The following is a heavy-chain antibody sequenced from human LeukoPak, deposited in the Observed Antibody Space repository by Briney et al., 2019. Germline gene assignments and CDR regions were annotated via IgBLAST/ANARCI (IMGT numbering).Heavy chain of an antibody. CDR2: ISWNSGSI. J-gene: IGHJ6*02. CDR1: GFTFDDYA. V-gene: IGHV3-9*01. D-gene: IGHD3-9*01. Sequence: PGGSLRLSCAASGFTFDDYAMHWVRQAPGKGLEWVSGISWNSGSIGYADSVKGRFTISRDNAKNSLYLQMNSLRAEDTALYYCAKDVSYDTPGLYYGMDVWGQGTTVTVSS. CDR3: AKDVSYDTPGLYYGMDV.